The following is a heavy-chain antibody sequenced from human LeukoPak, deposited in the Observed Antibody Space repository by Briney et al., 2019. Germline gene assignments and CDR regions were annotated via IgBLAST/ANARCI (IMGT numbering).Heavy chain of an antibody. CDR2: IKQDGSEK. CDR3: AREISSWYRTEGRFDP. Sequence: GGSLRLSCAASGFTFGSYWMTWVRQAPGKGLEWVAYIKQDGSEKYYVDSVKGRFTISRDNVKSSLYLQMNSLRAEDTAVFYCAREISSWYRTEGRFDPWGQGTLVTVSS. D-gene: IGHD6-13*01. V-gene: IGHV3-7*01. CDR1: GFTFGSYW. J-gene: IGHJ5*02.